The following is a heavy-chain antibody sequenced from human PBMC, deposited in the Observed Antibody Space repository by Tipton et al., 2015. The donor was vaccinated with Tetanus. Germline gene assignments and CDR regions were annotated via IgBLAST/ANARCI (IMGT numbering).Heavy chain of an antibody. J-gene: IGHJ6*02. D-gene: IGHD5-18*01. CDR2: ISYSGST. CDR1: GFTVSSYY. V-gene: IGHV4-39*01. CDR3: ARHAHGYGALLAGERFYYYGMDV. Sequence: LRLSCAASGFTVSSYYMIWVRQAPGKGLEWIGSISYSGSTYHNPSLKSRVAISVDTSKNQFSLKLSSVTAADTAIYYCARHAHGYGALLAGERFYYYGMDVWGQGTTVTVSS.